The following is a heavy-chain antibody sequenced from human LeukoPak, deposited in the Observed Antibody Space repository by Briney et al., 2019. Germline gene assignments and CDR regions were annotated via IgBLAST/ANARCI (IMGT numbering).Heavy chain of an antibody. CDR3: ARDRGRGYSYGYYFDY. J-gene: IGHJ4*02. Sequence: SETLSLTCTVSGYSISSGYYWGWIRQPPGKGLEWIGSIYHSGSTYYNPSLKSRVTISVDTSKNQFSLKLSSVTAADTAVYYCARDRGRGYSYGYYFDYWGQGTLVTVSS. CDR1: GYSISSGYY. D-gene: IGHD5-18*01. CDR2: IYHSGST. V-gene: IGHV4-38-2*02.